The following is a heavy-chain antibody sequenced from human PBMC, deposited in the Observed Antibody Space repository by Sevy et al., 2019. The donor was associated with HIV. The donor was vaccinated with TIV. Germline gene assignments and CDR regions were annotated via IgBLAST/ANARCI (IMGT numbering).Heavy chain of an antibody. Sequence: ASVKVSCKASGYTFTGYYMHWVRQAPGQVLEWMGRINPNSGGTNYAQKFQGRVTMTRETSISTAYMELSRLRSDDTAVYYCARVAAAGTGYYYYGMDVWGQGTTVTVSS. CDR3: ARVAAAGTGYYYYGMDV. V-gene: IGHV1-2*06. J-gene: IGHJ6*02. CDR1: GYTFTGYY. D-gene: IGHD6-13*01. CDR2: INPNSGGT.